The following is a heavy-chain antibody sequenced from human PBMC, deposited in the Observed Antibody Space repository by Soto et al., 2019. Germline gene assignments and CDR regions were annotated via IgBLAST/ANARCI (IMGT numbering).Heavy chain of an antibody. D-gene: IGHD3-10*01. V-gene: IGHV3-23*01. CDR3: AKDRITMVRGVTSFGY. J-gene: IGHJ4*02. CDR2: ISGSGGST. CDR1: GFTFSSYA. Sequence: GGSLRLSCAASGFTFSSYAMSWVRQAPGKGLEWVSAISGSGGSTYYADSVKGRFTISRDNSKNTLYLQMNSLRAEDTAVYYCAKDRITMVRGVTSFGYWGQGTLVTVSS.